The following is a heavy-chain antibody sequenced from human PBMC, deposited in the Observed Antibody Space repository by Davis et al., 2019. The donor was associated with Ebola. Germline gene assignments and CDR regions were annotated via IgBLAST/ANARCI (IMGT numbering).Heavy chain of an antibody. D-gene: IGHD4-17*01. J-gene: IGHJ6*02. CDR3: ARYRYGDYERGIGYYYGMDV. Sequence: SVKVSCKASGGTFSSYAISWVRQAPGQGLEWMGGIIPIFGTANYAQKFQGRVTITADKSTSTAYMELSSLRSEDTAVYYCARYRYGDYERGIGYYYGMDVWGQGTTVTVSS. V-gene: IGHV1-69*06. CDR2: IIPIFGTA. CDR1: GGTFSSYA.